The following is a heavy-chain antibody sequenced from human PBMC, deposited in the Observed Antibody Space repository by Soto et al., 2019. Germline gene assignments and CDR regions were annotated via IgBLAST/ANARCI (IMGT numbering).Heavy chain of an antibody. J-gene: IGHJ4*01. CDR2: IIPLFGIT. V-gene: IGHV1-69*02. CDR3: ATFYGGDCTTTTCYGDFDY. D-gene: IGHD2-2*01. Sequence: QVQLVQSGAEVKKPGSSVKVSCKASGGIFNRYSVSWVRQAPGQGLEWMGRIIPLFGITNYAQKFQGRVMITADKSTNTAYMEVNGLRSEDTALYYCATFYGGDCTTTTCYGDFDYWGQEPWSPSPQ. CDR1: GGIFNRYS.